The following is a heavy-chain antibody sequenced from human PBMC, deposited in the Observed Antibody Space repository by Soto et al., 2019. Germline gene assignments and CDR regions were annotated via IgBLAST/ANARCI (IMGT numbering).Heavy chain of an antibody. Sequence: PSETLSLTCAVSGVSISSGNWWTWGCQTPQRGLEYVGEIFHDGTANYYPSFERRVAISVDTSKNQFSLNLTSVTAADTAIYFCARVVYDTRLNYMYFDFWGQGALVTVSS. J-gene: IGHJ4*02. CDR1: GVSISSGNW. V-gene: IGHV4-4*02. CDR2: IFHDGTA. D-gene: IGHD2-8*01. CDR3: ARVVYDTRLNYMYFDF.